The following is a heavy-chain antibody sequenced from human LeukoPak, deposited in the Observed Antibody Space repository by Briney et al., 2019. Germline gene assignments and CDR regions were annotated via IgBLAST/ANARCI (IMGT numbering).Heavy chain of an antibody. CDR3: ARGPYTSSSHFDS. CDR2: IKPDGSDE. CDR1: GFTFGNYW. V-gene: IGHV3-7*01. D-gene: IGHD6-6*01. J-gene: IGHJ4*02. Sequence: GGSLRLSCAASGFTFGNYWMTWVRQAPGKGLEWVANIKPDGSDEYYVDSVKGRFTISRDNSKNTLYLQMNSLRAEDTAIYYCARGPYTSSSHFDSWGQGVLVTVSS.